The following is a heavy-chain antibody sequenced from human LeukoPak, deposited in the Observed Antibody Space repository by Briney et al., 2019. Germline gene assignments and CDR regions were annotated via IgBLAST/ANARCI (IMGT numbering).Heavy chain of an antibody. CDR3: AKDHWATANYYYGMDV. V-gene: IGHV3-30*18. D-gene: IGHD4-4*01. J-gene: IGHJ6*02. Sequence: PGGSLRLSCAASGFTFSSYGMHWVRQAPGKGLEWVAVISYDGSNKYYADSVKGRFTISRDNSKNTLYLQMNSLRAEDTAVYYCAKDHWATANYYYGMDVWGQGTTVTVSS. CDR2: ISYDGSNK. CDR1: GFTFSSYG.